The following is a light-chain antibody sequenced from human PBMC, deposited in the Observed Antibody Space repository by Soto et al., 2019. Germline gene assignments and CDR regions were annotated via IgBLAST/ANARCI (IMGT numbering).Light chain of an antibody. V-gene: IGKV1-5*03. J-gene: IGKJ1*01. CDR2: GAS. CDR3: QHYNSYPWT. CDR1: QNIDRW. Sequence: DIQMTQSPSTLSASVGDRVTITCRASQNIDRWLAWYQQKPGKAPNLLIYGASSLESGVPSRFSGSGSGTEFTLTISSLRPDEFATYYCQHYNSYPWTFGQGTKVEIK.